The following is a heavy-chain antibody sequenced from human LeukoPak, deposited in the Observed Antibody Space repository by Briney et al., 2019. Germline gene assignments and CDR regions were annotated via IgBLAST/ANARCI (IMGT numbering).Heavy chain of an antibody. Sequence: SETLSPTCTVPGGSFSSSSYYWVWIRQPPGKGLEWIGSMYYSGSTYYNPSLKSRVTISVDTSKTQFSMNLNSVTAADTAVYYCAKGAGPPWFDPWGQGTLVTVSS. V-gene: IGHV4-39*07. CDR2: MYYSGST. J-gene: IGHJ5*02. CDR3: AKGAGPPWFDP. D-gene: IGHD6-19*01. CDR1: GGSFSSSSYY.